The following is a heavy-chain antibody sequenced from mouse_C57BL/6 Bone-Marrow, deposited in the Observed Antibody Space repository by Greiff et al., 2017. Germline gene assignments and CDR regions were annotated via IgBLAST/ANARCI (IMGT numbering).Heavy chain of an antibody. D-gene: IGHD2-1*01. CDR3: ARGGNSMVTTKGFAY. Sequence: QVQLQQPGAELVMPGASVKLSCKASGYTFTSYWMHWVQQRPGQGLEWIGEIDPSDSYTNYNQKFKGKSTLTVDKSSSTAYMQLSSLTSEDSAVYYCARGGNSMVTTKGFAYWGQGTLVTVSA. V-gene: IGHV1-69*01. J-gene: IGHJ3*01. CDR2: IDPSDSYT. CDR1: GYTFTSYW.